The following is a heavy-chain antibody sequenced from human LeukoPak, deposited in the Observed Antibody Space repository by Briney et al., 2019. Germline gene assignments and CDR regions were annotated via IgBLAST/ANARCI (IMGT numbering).Heavy chain of an antibody. CDR1: GGSISSGGYY. D-gene: IGHD4-17*01. Sequence: SETLSLTCTVSGGSISSGGYYWSWIRQHPGKGLEWIGYIYYSGSAYYNPSLESRVTISVDTSKNQFSLKLSSVTAADTAVYYCARQGALDYGDFYSDYWGQGTLVTVSS. V-gene: IGHV4-31*03. J-gene: IGHJ4*02. CDR2: IYYSGSA. CDR3: ARQGALDYGDFYSDY.